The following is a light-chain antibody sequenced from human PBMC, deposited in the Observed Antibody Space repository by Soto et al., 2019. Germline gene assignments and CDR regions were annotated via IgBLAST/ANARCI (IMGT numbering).Light chain of an antibody. CDR2: GAS. J-gene: IGKJ1*01. V-gene: IGKV3-20*01. CDR3: QQYDNWPWT. Sequence: EVVLTQSPGTLSLSPGERATLSCRASQSVSTNYLAWYQQKPGQAPRLLIYGASIRATGIPDRFSGSGSGTDFTLTISRLESEDFAVYYCQQYDNWPWTFGQGTKVDIK. CDR1: QSVSTNY.